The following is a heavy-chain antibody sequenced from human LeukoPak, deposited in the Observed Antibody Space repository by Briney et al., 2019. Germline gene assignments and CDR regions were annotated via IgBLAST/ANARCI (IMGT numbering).Heavy chain of an antibody. D-gene: IGHD2-2*01. Sequence: SETLSLTCTVSGGSISSYYWSWIRQPPGKGLEWIGYIYYSGSTNYNPSLKSRVTISVDTSKNQFSLKLSSVTAADTAVYYCARHLSVVVPAAIRGDGNWFDPWGQGTLVTVSS. CDR2: IYYSGST. CDR1: GGSISSYY. V-gene: IGHV4-59*08. CDR3: ARHLSVVVPAAIRGDGNWFDP. J-gene: IGHJ5*02.